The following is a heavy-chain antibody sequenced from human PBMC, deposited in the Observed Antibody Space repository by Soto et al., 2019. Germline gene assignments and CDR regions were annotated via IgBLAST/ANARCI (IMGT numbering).Heavy chain of an antibody. V-gene: IGHV1-58*01. CDR3: AAGYYYDSSGYYSGYYYYGMDV. J-gene: IGHJ6*02. Sequence: ASVKVSCKASGLTFTSSAVQWVRQARGQRLEWIGWIVVGSGNTNYAQKFQERVTITRDMSTSTAYMELSSLRSEDTAVYYCAAGYYYDSSGYYSGYYYYGMDVWGQGTTVTVSS. CDR1: GLTFTSSA. D-gene: IGHD3-22*01. CDR2: IVVGSGNT.